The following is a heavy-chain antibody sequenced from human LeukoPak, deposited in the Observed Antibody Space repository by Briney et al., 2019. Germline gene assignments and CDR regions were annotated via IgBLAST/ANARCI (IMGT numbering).Heavy chain of an antibody. J-gene: IGHJ4*02. CDR2: ISGSGGST. D-gene: IGHD7-27*01. CDR1: GFTFSSYA. Sequence: GGSLRLSFAMFGFTFSSYAMRWVRQAPGKGLEWVSAISGSGGSTYYAASVKGRFTIYRDNSKNTLYLQMNSLRAEDTAVYCCAKGRGIANWDDYWGQRTLCTVSS. V-gene: IGHV3-23*01. CDR3: AKGRGIANWDDY.